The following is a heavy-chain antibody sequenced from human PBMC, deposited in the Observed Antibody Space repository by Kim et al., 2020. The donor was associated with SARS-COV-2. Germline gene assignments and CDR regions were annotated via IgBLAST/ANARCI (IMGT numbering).Heavy chain of an antibody. CDR2: INHSGST. J-gene: IGHJ6*01. D-gene: IGHD6-6*01. V-gene: IGHV4-34*01. CDR3: ARLDSTPSPVRPYYYYYG. Sequence: SETLSLTCAVYGGSFSGYYWSWIRQPPGKGLDWIGEINHSGSTNYNPSLKSRVTISVDTSKNRFSLKLSSVTAADTAVYYCARLDSTPSPVRPYYYYYG. CDR1: GGSFSGYY.